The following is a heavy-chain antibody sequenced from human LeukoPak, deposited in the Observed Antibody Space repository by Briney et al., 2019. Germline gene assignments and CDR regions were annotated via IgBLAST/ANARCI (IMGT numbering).Heavy chain of an antibody. CDR3: ARAIDILTGGIGY. V-gene: IGHV4-59*01. D-gene: IGHD3-9*01. J-gene: IGHJ4*02. Sequence: SETLSLTCTVSGGSISSYYWSWIRHPPGKGLEWIGYIYYSGSTNYNPSLKSRVTISVDTSKNQFSLKLSSVTAADTAVYYCARAIDILTGGIGYWGQGTLVTVSS. CDR2: IYYSGST. CDR1: GGSISSYY.